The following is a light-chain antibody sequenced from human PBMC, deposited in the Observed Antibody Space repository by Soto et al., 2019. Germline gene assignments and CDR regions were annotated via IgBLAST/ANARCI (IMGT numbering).Light chain of an antibody. CDR1: SSDVGGYNY. J-gene: IGLJ1*01. CDR2: DVS. Sequence: QSVLPQPASVSWSLGQSMTISCTGTSSDVGGYNYVSWYQQHPGKAPKLMIYDVSNRPSGVSNRFSGSKSGNTASLTISGLQAEDEADYYCSSYTSSSTYVFGTGTKVTVL. V-gene: IGLV2-14*01. CDR3: SSYTSSSTYV.